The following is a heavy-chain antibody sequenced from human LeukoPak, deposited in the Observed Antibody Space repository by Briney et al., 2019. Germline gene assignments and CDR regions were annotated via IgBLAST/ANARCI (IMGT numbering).Heavy chain of an antibody. J-gene: IGHJ4*02. CDR1: GFTFSSYT. V-gene: IGHV3-23*01. Sequence: QRGGSLKLSCATSGFTFSSYTMSWVRQAPGKGLEWVSAISESGGYTNYAGSVKGRFNVSRDNSKNTLSLQMNTLRAEDTAVYYCARECVGSLYYFEYWGQGTLVTVSS. CDR2: ISESGGYT. D-gene: IGHD3-10*01. CDR3: ARECVGSLYYFEY.